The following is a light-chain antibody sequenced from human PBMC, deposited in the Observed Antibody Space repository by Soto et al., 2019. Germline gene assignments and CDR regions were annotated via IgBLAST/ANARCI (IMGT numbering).Light chain of an antibody. J-gene: IGKJ1*01. Sequence: DIVMTQSPDSLAVSLGERTTINCKSSQSVLYSSSNKNYLAWYQQKPGQPPKLLIYWASTRECGVPDRFSGSGSGTDFTLTISSLQAEDVAVYYCQQYYSVPPTFGQGTKVEIK. V-gene: IGKV4-1*01. CDR3: QQYYSVPPT. CDR2: WAS. CDR1: QSVLYSSSNKNY.